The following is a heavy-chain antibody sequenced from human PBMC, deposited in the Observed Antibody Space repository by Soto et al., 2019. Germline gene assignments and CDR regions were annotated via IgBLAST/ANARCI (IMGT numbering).Heavy chain of an antibody. CDR1: GYSISSSNW. Sequence: PSETLSLTCAVSGYSISSSNWWGWIRQPPGKGLEWIGYIYYSGTTYYNPSLKSRVTMSVDTSKNQFSLKLTSVTAVDTDVYYCARREIQGPIDYWGQGTLVT. D-gene: IGHD1-26*01. CDR3: ARREIQGPIDY. CDR2: IYYSGTT. J-gene: IGHJ4*02. V-gene: IGHV4-28*01.